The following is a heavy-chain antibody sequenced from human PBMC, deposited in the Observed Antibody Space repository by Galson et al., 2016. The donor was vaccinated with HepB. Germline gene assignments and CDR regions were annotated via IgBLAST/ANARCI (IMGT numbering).Heavy chain of an antibody. J-gene: IGHJ4*02. Sequence: SLRLSCAASGFIFSSHPMLWVRQAPGKGLEWISSISSNGDKTDYADSVSGRFTISRDNFKNIIYLQMGSTRTEDTAVYYCASRRYTGRGGYSSSWLREYWGQGTLVTVSS. V-gene: IGHV3-64*02. CDR3: ASRRYTGRGGYSSSWLREY. CDR1: GFIFSSHP. D-gene: IGHD6-13*01. CDR2: ISSNGDKT.